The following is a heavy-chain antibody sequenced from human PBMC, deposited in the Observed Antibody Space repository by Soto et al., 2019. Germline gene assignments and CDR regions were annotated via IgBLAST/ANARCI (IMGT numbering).Heavy chain of an antibody. V-gene: IGHV3-21*01. J-gene: IGHJ6*02. Sequence: GGSLRLSCAASGFTFSSYSMNWVRQAPGKGLEWVSSISSSSSYIYYADSVRGRFTISRDNAKNSLYLQMNSLRAEDTAVYYCAITPPKYRSSFLGMDVWGQGTTVTVSS. D-gene: IGHD6-13*01. CDR1: GFTFSSYS. CDR3: AITPPKYRSSFLGMDV. CDR2: ISSSSSYI.